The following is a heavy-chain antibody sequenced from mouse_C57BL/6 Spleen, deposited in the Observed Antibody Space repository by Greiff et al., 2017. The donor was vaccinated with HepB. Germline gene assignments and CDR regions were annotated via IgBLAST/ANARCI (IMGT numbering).Heavy chain of an antibody. CDR1: GFNIKNTY. CDR2: IDPANGNT. CDR3: ARSYYYGSSYDWYFDV. D-gene: IGHD1-1*01. Sequence: DVQLQESVAELVRPGASVKLSCTASGFNIKNTYMHWVKQRPEQGLEWIGRIDPANGNTKYAPKFQGKATITADTSSNTAYLQLSSLTSEDTAIYYCARSYYYGSSYDWYFDVWGTGTTVTVSS. J-gene: IGHJ1*03. V-gene: IGHV14-3*01.